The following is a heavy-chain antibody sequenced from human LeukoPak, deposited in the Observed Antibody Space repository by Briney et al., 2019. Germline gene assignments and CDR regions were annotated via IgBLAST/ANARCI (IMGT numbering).Heavy chain of an antibody. J-gene: IGHJ4*02. CDR1: GFTVSSNY. V-gene: IGHV3-66*01. CDR2: IYSGGST. CDR3: ARRPYSSSWYYFDY. Sequence: PGGSLRLSCAASGFTVSSNYMSWVRQAPGKGLEWVSVIYSGGSTYYADSVKGRFTISRDNSKNTLYLQMNSLRAEDTAVYYCARRPYSSSWYYFDYGGQGTLVTVSS. D-gene: IGHD6-13*01.